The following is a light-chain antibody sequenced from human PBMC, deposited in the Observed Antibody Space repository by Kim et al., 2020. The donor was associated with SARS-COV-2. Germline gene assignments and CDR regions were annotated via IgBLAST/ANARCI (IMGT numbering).Light chain of an antibody. CDR2: KAS. Sequence: ASVGARVTITCRASQSISTWLAWYQQRPGKAPKILIYKASHLESGVPSRFSGSGSGTEFTLTISSLQPDDFATYYCQQYDSYSWTFGQGTKVDIK. J-gene: IGKJ1*01. V-gene: IGKV1-5*03. CDR1: QSISTW. CDR3: QQYDSYSWT.